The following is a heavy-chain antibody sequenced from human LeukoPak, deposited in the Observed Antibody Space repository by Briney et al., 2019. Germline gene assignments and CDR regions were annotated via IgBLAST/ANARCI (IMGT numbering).Heavy chain of an antibody. CDR3: ARGPTVTTVPLDY. J-gene: IGHJ4*02. CDR2: ISYDGSNK. Sequence: GGSLRLSCAASGFTFSSYAMHWVRQAPGKGLEWVAVISYDGSNKYYADSVKGRFTISRDNSKNTLYLQMNSLRAEDTAVYYCARGPTVTTVPLDYWGQGTLVTVSS. V-gene: IGHV3-30*01. D-gene: IGHD4-11*01. CDR1: GFTFSSYA.